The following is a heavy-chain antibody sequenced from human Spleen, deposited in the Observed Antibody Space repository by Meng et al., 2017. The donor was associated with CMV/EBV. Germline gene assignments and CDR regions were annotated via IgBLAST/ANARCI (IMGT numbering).Heavy chain of an antibody. CDR1: GFSFSTYW. CDR3: ARDWGPRYDCWSGDAFDI. CDR2: IKQDGSEK. Sequence: GGSLILSCAASGFSFSTYWMTWVRQAPGKGLGWVANIKQDGSEKYYVDSVKGRFTISRDNAKNSLYLQMNSLRAEDTAVYYCARDWGPRYDCWSGDAFDIWGQGTMVTVSS. D-gene: IGHD3-3*01. J-gene: IGHJ3*02. V-gene: IGHV3-7*01.